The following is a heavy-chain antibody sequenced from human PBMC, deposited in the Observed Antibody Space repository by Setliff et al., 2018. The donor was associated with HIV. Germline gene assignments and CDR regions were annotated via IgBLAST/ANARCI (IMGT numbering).Heavy chain of an antibody. CDR1: GYSLSTYA. Sequence: ASVKVSCKGTGYSLSTYAISWVRQAPGQGLEWMGWIDSNNGNRNFAQKFRGRVTMTTDISTNTAHMEVRSLSFDDTAVYYCVRLTADRTNYYYYMDVWGKGTTVTVS. D-gene: IGHD2-8*01. CDR2: IDSNNGNR. J-gene: IGHJ6*03. V-gene: IGHV1-18*01. CDR3: VRLTADRTNYYYYMDV.